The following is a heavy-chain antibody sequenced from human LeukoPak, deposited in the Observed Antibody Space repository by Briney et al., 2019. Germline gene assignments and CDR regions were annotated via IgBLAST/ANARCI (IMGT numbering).Heavy chain of an antibody. CDR2: ISAYNGNT. V-gene: IGHV1-18*01. CDR1: GYTFTSYG. CDR3: ARDSGNTPVDY. Sequence: ASVKVSCKASGYTFTSYGISWVRQAPGQGLEWMGWISAYNGNTNYAQKFQGRVTMTRDTSTSTVYMELSSLRSEDTAVYYCARDSGNTPVDYWGQGTLVTVSS. J-gene: IGHJ4*02. D-gene: IGHD3-10*01.